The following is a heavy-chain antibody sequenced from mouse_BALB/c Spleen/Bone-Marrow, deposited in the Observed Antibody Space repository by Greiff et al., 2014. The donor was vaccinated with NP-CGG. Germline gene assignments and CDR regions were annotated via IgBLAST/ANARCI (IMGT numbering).Heavy chain of an antibody. D-gene: IGHD2-14*01. Sequence: VQLQQSGAELMKPGASVKISCKATGYTFSSYWIEWVKQRPGHGLEWIGEILPGSGITNYNEKFKGKATFTADTSSNTAYMQLSXXXSEDSAVYYCTRGGSYYRYLDYWGQGTTLTVSS. CDR2: ILPGSGIT. CDR3: TRGGSYYRYLDY. V-gene: IGHV1-9*01. CDR1: GYTFSSYW. J-gene: IGHJ2*01.